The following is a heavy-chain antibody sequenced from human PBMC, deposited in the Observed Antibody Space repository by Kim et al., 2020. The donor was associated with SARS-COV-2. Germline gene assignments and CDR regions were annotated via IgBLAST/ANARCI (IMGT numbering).Heavy chain of an antibody. V-gene: IGHV5-51*01. J-gene: IGHJ5*02. CDR1: GYSFTSYW. D-gene: IGHD3-10*01. CDR2: IYPGDSDT. Sequence: GESLKISCKGSGYSFTSYWIGWVRQMPGKGLEWMGIIYPGDSDTRYSPSFQGQVTISADKSISTAYLQWSSLKASDTAMYYCARYITMVRGDMGWFDPWGQGTLVTVSS. CDR3: ARYITMVRGDMGWFDP.